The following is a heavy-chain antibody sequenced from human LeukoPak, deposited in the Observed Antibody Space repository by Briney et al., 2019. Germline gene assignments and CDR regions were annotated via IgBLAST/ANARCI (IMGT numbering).Heavy chain of an antibody. CDR3: ARGRLDIEVVPASPLGW. CDR1: GYSFSSNG. CDR2: ISANNGNK. V-gene: IGHV1-18*01. J-gene: IGHJ4*02. D-gene: IGHD2-2*01. Sequence: GASVKVSCKASGYSFSSNGISWVRQAPGHGFEWMGWISANNGNKNYARKFQGRVTVTTDTSTSTAYMELRSLRSDDTAVYYRARGRLDIEVVPASPLGWWGQGTLVTVSS.